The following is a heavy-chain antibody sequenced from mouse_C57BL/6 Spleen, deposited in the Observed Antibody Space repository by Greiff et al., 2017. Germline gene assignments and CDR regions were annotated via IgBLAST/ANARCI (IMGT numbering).Heavy chain of an antibody. J-gene: IGHJ4*01. V-gene: IGHV1-18*01. CDR2: INPNNGGT. D-gene: IGHD1-1*02. Sequence: EVKLVASGPELVKPGASVKIPCKASGYTFTDYNMDWVKQSHGKSLEWIGDINPNNGGTIYNQKFKGKATLTVDKSSSTAYMELRSLTSEDTAVYYCARSGLWGAMDYWGQGTSVTVSS. CDR3: ARSGLWGAMDY. CDR1: GYTFTDYN.